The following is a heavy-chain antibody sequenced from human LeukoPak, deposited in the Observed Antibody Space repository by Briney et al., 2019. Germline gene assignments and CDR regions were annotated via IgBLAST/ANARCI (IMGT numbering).Heavy chain of an antibody. Sequence: SETLSLACTVSGGSISTYYWSWIRQPAGKGLEWIGRIYTSGSTNYNPSLKSRVTMSVDTSNTQFSLKLSSVPAADTAVYYCARQIISGCSGGSCLRPSDYWGQGALVTVSS. D-gene: IGHD2-15*01. V-gene: IGHV4-4*07. CDR2: IYTSGST. CDR1: GGSISTYY. J-gene: IGHJ4*02. CDR3: ARQIISGCSGGSCLRPSDY.